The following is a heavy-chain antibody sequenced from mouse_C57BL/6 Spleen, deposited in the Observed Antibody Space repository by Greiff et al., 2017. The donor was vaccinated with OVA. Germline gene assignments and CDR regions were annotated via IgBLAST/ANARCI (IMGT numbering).Heavy chain of an antibody. CDR3: AREGGNYGYCDY. D-gene: IGHD2-1*01. Sequence: EVQLQQSGPELVKPGASVKISCKASGYTFTDYYMNWVKQSHGKSLEWIGDINPNNGGTSYNQKFKGKATLTVDKSASTAYMEHRSLTSEDSAVYYCAREGGNYGYCDYWGQGTTLTVSS. CDR1: GYTFTDYY. CDR2: INPNNGGT. V-gene: IGHV1-26*01. J-gene: IGHJ2*01.